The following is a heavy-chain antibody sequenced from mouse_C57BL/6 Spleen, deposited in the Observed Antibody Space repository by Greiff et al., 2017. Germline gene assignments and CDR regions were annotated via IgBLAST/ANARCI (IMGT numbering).Heavy chain of an antibody. CDR2: IDPSDSYT. J-gene: IGHJ2*01. D-gene: IGHD1-1*01. CDR3: ARSLFITTVVATPLYFDY. CDR1: GYTFTSYW. V-gene: IGHV1-59*01. Sequence: QVQLKQPGAELVRPGTSVKLSCKASGYTFTSYWMHWVKQRPGQGLEWIGVIDPSDSYTNYNQKFKGKATLTVDTSSSTAYMQLSSLTSEDSAVYYCARSLFITTVVATPLYFDYWGQGTTLTVSS.